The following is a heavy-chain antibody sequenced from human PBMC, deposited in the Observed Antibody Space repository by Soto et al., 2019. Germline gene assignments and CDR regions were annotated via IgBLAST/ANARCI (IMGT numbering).Heavy chain of an antibody. CDR1: GITFSGFW. CDR3: ATVFEH. V-gene: IGHV3-74*01. Sequence: VPLVESGGGSVQPGGSLRLSCVASGITFSGFWMHWVRQVPGKGLVWVARVDSAGSGTSYADSVKGRFTISRDNAKNTLSLQMDGRRVEDTAVYYCATVFEHWGQGIPVTVSS. CDR2: VDSAGSGT. J-gene: IGHJ4*02.